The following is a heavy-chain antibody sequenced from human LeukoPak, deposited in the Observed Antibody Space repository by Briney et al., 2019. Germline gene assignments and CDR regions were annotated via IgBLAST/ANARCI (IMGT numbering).Heavy chain of an antibody. CDR2: INNDGSYI. CDR1: GFIFSNSA. Sequence: GGSLRLSCAASGFIFSNSAMNWVRQAPGKGLEWVSSINNDGSYIYYAGSVKGRFTISRDNAKNSLYLRLNSLRVEDTAVYYCATHSGTPGGGDTFDIWGQGAMVTVSS. J-gene: IGHJ3*02. V-gene: IGHV3-21*01. D-gene: IGHD3-10*01. CDR3: ATHSGTPGGGDTFDI.